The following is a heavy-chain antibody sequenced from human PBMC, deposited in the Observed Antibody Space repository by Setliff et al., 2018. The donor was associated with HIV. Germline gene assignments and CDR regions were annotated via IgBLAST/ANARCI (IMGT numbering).Heavy chain of an antibody. Sequence: SETLSLTCTVSSNSIRFYYWTWIRQPPGKGLEWIGNIYYTGSTNYNPSLKSRITISIDTSKSQFSLKLTSVAAADTAVYYCARDSGGYNYGFAVGSFDYWGQGALVTVSS. CDR2: IYYTGST. CDR3: ARDSGGYNYGFAVGSFDY. D-gene: IGHD5-18*01. CDR1: SNSIRFYY. V-gene: IGHV4-59*01. J-gene: IGHJ4*02.